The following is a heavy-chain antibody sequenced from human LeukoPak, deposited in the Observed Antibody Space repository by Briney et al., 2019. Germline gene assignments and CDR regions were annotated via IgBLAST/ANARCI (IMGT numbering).Heavy chain of an antibody. Sequence: SVKVSCKASGGTFSSYAISWVRQAPGQGLEWMGGIIPIFGTANYAQKFQGRVTITTDESTSTAYIELSSLRSEDTAVYYCARVSRGERPHYGAIDYWGQGTLVTVSS. J-gene: IGHJ4*02. CDR3: ARVSRGERPHYGAIDY. CDR1: GGTFSSYA. V-gene: IGHV1-69*05. CDR2: IIPIFGTA. D-gene: IGHD4-17*01.